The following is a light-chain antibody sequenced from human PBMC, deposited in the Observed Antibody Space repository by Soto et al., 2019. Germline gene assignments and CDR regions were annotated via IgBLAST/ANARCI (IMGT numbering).Light chain of an antibody. J-gene: IGKJ3*01. V-gene: IGKV1-33*01. CDR1: QDISNY. Sequence: DIQMTQSPSSLSASVGDRVTITCQASQDISNYLNWYQQKPGKAPKLLIYDASNLETGVPSRFSGSGSGTDFTFTIISLQPEDIATSYCQQYHNLPICTFGPGTKVDIK. CDR3: QQYHNLPICT. CDR2: DAS.